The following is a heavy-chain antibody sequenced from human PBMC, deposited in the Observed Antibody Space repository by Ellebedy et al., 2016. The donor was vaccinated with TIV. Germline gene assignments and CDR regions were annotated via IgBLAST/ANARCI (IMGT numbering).Heavy chain of an antibody. J-gene: IGHJ5*02. CDR2: ISAYNGNT. V-gene: IGHV1-18*01. Sequence: AASVKVSCKASGYTFTRFGISWVRQAPGQGLEWMGWISAYNGNTNYAQKIQGRVTMTTDTSTSTAYMELRSLRSEDTAVYYCARKWGDLGDWFDPWGQGTLVTVSS. CDR1: GYTFTRFG. CDR3: ARKWGDLGDWFDP. D-gene: IGHD1-26*01.